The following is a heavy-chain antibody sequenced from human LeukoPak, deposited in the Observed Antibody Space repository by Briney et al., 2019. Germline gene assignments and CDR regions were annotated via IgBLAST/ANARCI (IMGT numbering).Heavy chain of an antibody. CDR3: AIHPDYDFWSGYYSPRGGGNWFDP. CDR1: GGSISSYY. Sequence: PSETLSLTCTVSGGSISSYYWSWIRQPPGKGLEWIGYIYYSGSTNYNPSLKSRVTISVDTSKNQFSLKLSSVTAADTAVYYCAIHPDYDFWSGYYSPRGGGNWFDPWGQGTLVTVSS. CDR2: IYYSGST. D-gene: IGHD3-3*01. J-gene: IGHJ5*02. V-gene: IGHV4-59*01.